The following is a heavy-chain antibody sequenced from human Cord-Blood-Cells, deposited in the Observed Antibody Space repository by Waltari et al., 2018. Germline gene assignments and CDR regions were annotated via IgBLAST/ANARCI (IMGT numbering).Heavy chain of an antibody. Sequence: QVQLQQWGAGLLKPSETLSLTCAVYGGSFSGYYWSWIRQPPGKGLEWIGEINHSGSTNYNPSLKSRVTISVDTSKNQFSLKLSSVTAADTAVYYCARGLGCSGGSCLYYFDDWGQGTLVTVSS. CDR3: ARGLGCSGGSCLYYFDD. CDR2: INHSGST. CDR1: GGSFSGYY. D-gene: IGHD2-15*01. V-gene: IGHV4-34*01. J-gene: IGHJ4*02.